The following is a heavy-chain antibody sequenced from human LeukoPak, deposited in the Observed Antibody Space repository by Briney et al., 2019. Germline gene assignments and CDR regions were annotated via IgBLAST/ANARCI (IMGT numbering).Heavy chain of an antibody. J-gene: IGHJ4*02. Sequence: PSETLSLTCAVYGGSFSGYYWSWIRQPPGKGLEWIGEINHSGSTNYNPSLKSRVTISVDTSKNQFSLKLRSVTAADTAVYYCARGRGITIFGVVISPNFDYWGQGTLVTVSS. V-gene: IGHV4-34*01. CDR2: INHSGST. D-gene: IGHD3-3*01. CDR3: ARGRGITIFGVVISPNFDY. CDR1: GGSFSGYY.